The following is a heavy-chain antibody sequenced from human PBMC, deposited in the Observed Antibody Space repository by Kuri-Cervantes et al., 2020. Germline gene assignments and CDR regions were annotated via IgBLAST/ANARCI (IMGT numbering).Heavy chain of an antibody. CDR2: IIPIFDAP. D-gene: IGHD4-17*01. Sequence: ASVKVSCKASGGTFSSYTISWVRQALGQGLEWVGGIIPIFDAPHYAQKSQGRVTITADNSTSTAYMELSSLRSEDTAVYYCARALTTVKKLALEYWGQGTLVTVSS. J-gene: IGHJ4*02. CDR1: GGTFSSYT. CDR3: ARALTTVKKLALEY. V-gene: IGHV1-69*06.